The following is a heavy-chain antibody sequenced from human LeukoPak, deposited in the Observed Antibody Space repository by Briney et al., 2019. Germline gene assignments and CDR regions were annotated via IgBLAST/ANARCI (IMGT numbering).Heavy chain of an antibody. J-gene: IGHJ5*02. CDR2: ISYDGSNK. CDR1: GFTFSSYA. Sequence: SGRSLRLSCAASGFTFSSYAMHWVRQAPGKGLEWVAVISYDGSNKYYADSVKGRFTISRDNSKNTLYLHMTSLGAEDTAIYYCAKDISTSSWGQGTLVTVSS. D-gene: IGHD2/OR15-2a*01. V-gene: IGHV3-30-3*01. CDR3: AKDISTSS.